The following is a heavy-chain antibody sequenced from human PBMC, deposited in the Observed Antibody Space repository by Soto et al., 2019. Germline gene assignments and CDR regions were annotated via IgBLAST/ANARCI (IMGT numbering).Heavy chain of an antibody. CDR2: VSYTGST. Sequence: SETLSHTCIVSGGTISSYYWSWIRQPPGKGLEWIGYVSYTGSTYYNPSLQSRVTISLGTSMNRFSLKVASVTAADTAVYYCARLSVDLNDYWSLDPWGQGTLVTVSS. D-gene: IGHD1-1*01. V-gene: IGHV4-59*13. CDR3: ARLSVDLNDYWSLDP. CDR1: GGTISSYY. J-gene: IGHJ5*02.